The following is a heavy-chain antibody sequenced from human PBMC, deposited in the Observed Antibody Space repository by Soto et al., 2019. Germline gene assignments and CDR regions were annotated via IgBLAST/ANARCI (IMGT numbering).Heavy chain of an antibody. Sequence: QVQLQQWGAGLLKPSETLSLTCAVYGGSFSGYYWCWIRQPPGKGLEWIGEINHSRSTNYNPSLKSRVTRSVDTSKNQFSLELSAVSAADTAVYFCGRGRRDYVWGCYRHRRYFDYWGQGTLVTVFS. CDR1: GGSFSGYY. V-gene: IGHV4-34*01. J-gene: IGHJ4*02. CDR2: INHSRST. D-gene: IGHD3-16*02. CDR3: GRGRRDYVWGCYRHRRYFDY.